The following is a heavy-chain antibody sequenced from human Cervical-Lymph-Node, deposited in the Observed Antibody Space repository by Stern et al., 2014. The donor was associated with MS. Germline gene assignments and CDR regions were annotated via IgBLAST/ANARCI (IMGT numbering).Heavy chain of an antibody. CDR2: INPSDRST. V-gene: IGHV1-46*03. D-gene: IGHD5-18*01. J-gene: IGHJ6*02. CDR3: ASDTAMVTLADFYGMDI. CDR1: GYTFISYY. Sequence: QVQLGQSGAEVKKPGASVKVSCQASGYTFISYYVHWVRQAPGQGLEWMGVINPSDRSTTYAHNFQGRISLTSDTSATTLYMELSSLTSEDTAVYFCASDTAMVTLADFYGMDIWGRGTTVTVFS.